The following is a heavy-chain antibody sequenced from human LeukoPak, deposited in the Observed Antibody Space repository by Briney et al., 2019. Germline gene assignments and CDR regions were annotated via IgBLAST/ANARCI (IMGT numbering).Heavy chain of an antibody. CDR2: ISSSSSTI. CDR3: APFHY. CDR1: GFTLNYYS. J-gene: IGHJ4*02. Sequence: GGAPRPSLLGPGFTLNYYSMDWGRPAPRKGLEWVSYISSSSSTIYYADSVKGRFTISRDNAKNSLYLQMNSLRDEDTAVYYCAPFHYWGQGTLVTVSS. V-gene: IGHV3-48*02.